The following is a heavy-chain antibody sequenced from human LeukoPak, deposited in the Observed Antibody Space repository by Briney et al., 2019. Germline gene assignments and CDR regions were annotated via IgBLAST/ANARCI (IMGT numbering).Heavy chain of an antibody. D-gene: IGHD3-10*01. Sequence: GGSLRLSCAASGFTFSSYAMSWVRQAPGKGLEWVSAISGSGGSTYYADSVKGRFTISRDNPKNTLYLQMNSLRAEDTAVYYCAKNFEPHGSGSYVFDYWGQGTLVTASS. CDR3: AKNFEPHGSGSYVFDY. V-gene: IGHV3-23*01. CDR1: GFTFSSYA. CDR2: ISGSGGST. J-gene: IGHJ4*02.